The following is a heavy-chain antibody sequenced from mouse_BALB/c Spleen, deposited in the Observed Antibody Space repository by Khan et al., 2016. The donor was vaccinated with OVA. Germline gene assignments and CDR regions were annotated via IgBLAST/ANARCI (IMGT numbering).Heavy chain of an antibody. CDR1: GYTFSSYY. Sequence: QVQLKQSGAELVKTGASVKLSCKASGYTFSSYYLYWVKQRPGQGLEWIGEINPNNGGSYFNEKFKSKATLTVDKSSYTAYMQLSSLTSEDSAVYYGTRSGYGSFAYWGQGTLVTVSA. V-gene: IGHV1S81*02. D-gene: IGHD2-2*01. CDR2: INPNNGGS. J-gene: IGHJ3*01. CDR3: TRSGYGSFAY.